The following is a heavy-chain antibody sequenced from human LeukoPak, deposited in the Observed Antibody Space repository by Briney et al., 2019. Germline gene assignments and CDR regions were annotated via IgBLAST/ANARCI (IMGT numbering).Heavy chain of an antibody. J-gene: IGHJ4*02. D-gene: IGHD4-11*01. CDR3: AKSYFDYSTYYSYYFNL. CDR2: VYTSGST. CDR1: GGCISGGY. Sequence: SETLSLTCTVSGGCISGGYGSWIRQPPGRGLEWIGYVYTSGSTNYNPSLKSRVTISVDTSKSQFALKLSSVTAADTAVYYCAKSYFDYSTYYSYYFNLWGQGALVTVSS. V-gene: IGHV4-4*09.